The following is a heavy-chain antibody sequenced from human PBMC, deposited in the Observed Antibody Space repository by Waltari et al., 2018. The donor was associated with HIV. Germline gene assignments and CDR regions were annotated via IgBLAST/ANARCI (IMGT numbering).Heavy chain of an antibody. CDR2: IYYTGST. Sequence: QVQLQEAGPGLIKPAQTLSVTCTVSGDSISRGGYYWSWIRQHPVKGLEWIGHIYYTGSTDYNPSLKSRLNISVDTSDNQFSLNLSSVTAADTAVYYCVRDRRLRFLRGFDRWGQGTLVTVSS. CDR1: GDSISRGGYY. CDR3: VRDRRLRFLRGFDR. J-gene: IGHJ5*02. V-gene: IGHV4-31*03. D-gene: IGHD3-3*01.